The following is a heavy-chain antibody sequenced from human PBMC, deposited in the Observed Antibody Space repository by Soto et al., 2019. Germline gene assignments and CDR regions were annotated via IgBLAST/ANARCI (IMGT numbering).Heavy chain of an antibody. Sequence: ASVKVSCKTSGYTFTSYGISWVRQAPGQGLEWMGWIGTYNGNTNYAQKLQGRVTLTTDTSTSTAYMELRSLRSDDTAVYYCAPDRSRPVEGDFRGISACWDQGTLGTV. CDR2: IGTYNGNT. V-gene: IGHV1-18*01. CDR3: APDRSRPVEGDFRGISAC. D-gene: IGHD2-15*01. J-gene: IGHJ1*01. CDR1: GYTFTSYG.